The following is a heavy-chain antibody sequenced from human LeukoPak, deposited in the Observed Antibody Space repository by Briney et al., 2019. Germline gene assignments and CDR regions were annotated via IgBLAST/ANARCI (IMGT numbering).Heavy chain of an antibody. CDR2: ISWNSENI. J-gene: IGHJ4*02. Sequence: GGSLRLSCAASGFTFDDYAMHWVRQAPGKGLEWVSGISWNSENIGYADSVKGRFTISRDNAKNSLYMQMNSLRAEDMAFYYCAKGSSSWYPAPPYFDYWGQGSLVTVSS. D-gene: IGHD6-13*01. V-gene: IGHV3-9*03. CDR3: AKGSSSWYPAPPYFDY. CDR1: GFTFDDYA.